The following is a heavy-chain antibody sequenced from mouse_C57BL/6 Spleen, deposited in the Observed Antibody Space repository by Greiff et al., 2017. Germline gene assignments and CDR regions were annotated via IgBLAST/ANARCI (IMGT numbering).Heavy chain of an antibody. V-gene: IGHV1-54*01. CDR1: GYAFTNYL. J-gene: IGHJ1*03. CDR2: INPGSGGT. CDR3: AREGYYGSRTGYFDV. Sequence: QVQLQQSGAELVRPGTSVKVSCKASGYAFTNYLIEWVKQRPGQGLEWIGVINPGSGGTNYNEKFKGKATLTADKSSSTAYMQLSSLTSEDSAVYFCAREGYYGSRTGYFDVWGTGTTVTVSS. D-gene: IGHD1-1*01.